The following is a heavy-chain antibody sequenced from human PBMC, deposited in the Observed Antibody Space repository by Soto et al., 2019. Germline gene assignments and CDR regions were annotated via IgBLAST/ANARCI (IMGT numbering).Heavy chain of an antibody. Sequence: QVQLVQSAAEVKKPGASVKVSCKASGYTFIRYGITRVRQAPGQGIEWMGWISPYNDYTIYAQKLQGKVTMTTHTSTRKVSMEPWVLKSDDTAVYYCARGGYYDNSWGKLNHNGADAWGQGTSGTVSS. J-gene: IGHJ6*02. V-gene: IGHV1-18*01. CDR2: ISPYNDYT. CDR1: GYTFIRYG. D-gene: IGHD3-16*01. CDR3: ARGGYYDNSWGKLNHNGADA.